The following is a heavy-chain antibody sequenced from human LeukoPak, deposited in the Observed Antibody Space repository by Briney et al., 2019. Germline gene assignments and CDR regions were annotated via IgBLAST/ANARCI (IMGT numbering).Heavy chain of an antibody. J-gene: IGHJ5*02. V-gene: IGHV3-72*01. D-gene: IGHD3-22*01. CDR1: GFTFSTSA. CDR3: ARGGTHYYDGRSYSS. CDR2: ARNKANSYTT. Sequence: GGSLRLSCAASGFTFSTSAMDWVRQAPGEGLEWVGRARNKANSYTTEYAASVKGRFTISRDDSKRSLYLQMDSLKTEDTAVYYCARGGTHYYDGRSYSSWGQGTLVTVSS.